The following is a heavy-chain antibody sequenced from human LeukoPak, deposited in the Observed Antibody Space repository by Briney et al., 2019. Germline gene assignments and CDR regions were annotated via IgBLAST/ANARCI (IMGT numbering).Heavy chain of an antibody. J-gene: IGHJ3*02. CDR2: ISPNSGGT. V-gene: IGHV1-2*02. CDR3: ARRTGDGAFDI. Sequence: ASAKVSCKAPGYTFTGNHMHWVRHAPGQRLEWMGWISPNSGGTNYAQKFQGRVTMTRDTSASTAYMELSGLTPDDTAVYYCARRTGDGAFDIWGQGTVVTVSS. D-gene: IGHD7-27*01. CDR1: GYTFTGNH.